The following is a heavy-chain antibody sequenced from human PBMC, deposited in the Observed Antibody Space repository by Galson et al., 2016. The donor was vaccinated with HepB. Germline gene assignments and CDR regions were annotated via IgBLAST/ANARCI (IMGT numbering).Heavy chain of an antibody. V-gene: IGHV1-18*01. Sequence: SVKVSCKASGYTFTSYGITWVRRAPGLGLEWMGWVSTLNGNTKLPQKFQGRVTMISDPSTNTAYLELSSLKFDDTAVYYCARRQELLDSWCQGTLVIVS. CDR2: VSTLNGNT. D-gene: IGHD1-7*01. J-gene: IGHJ5*01. CDR3: ARRQELLDS. CDR1: GYTFTSYG.